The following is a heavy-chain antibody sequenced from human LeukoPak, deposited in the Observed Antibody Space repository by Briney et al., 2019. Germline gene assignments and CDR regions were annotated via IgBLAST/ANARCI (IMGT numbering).Heavy chain of an antibody. CDR1: GFTLDDYA. Sequence: GGSLRLSCAASGFTLDDYAMHWVRQAPGKGLEWVSGISWNSGSIGYADSVKGRFTISRDNAKNSLYLQMNSLRAEDTALYYCAKDYGSGSYYSYYYMDVWGKGTTVTISS. D-gene: IGHD3-10*01. V-gene: IGHV3-9*01. CDR2: ISWNSGSI. CDR3: AKDYGSGSYYSYYYMDV. J-gene: IGHJ6*03.